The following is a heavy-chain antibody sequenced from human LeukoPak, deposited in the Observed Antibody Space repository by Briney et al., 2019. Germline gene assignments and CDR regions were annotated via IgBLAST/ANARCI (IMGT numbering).Heavy chain of an antibody. J-gene: IGHJ4*02. CDR3: ARAIIGYCSGGSCYEIFPFDY. D-gene: IGHD2-15*01. CDR2: ITWNGGST. V-gene: IGHV3-20*04. Sequence: SGGSLRLSSAASGFIFDDYGMSWVRIVPGKRLELVSGITWNGGSTGYADFVKGRITISRDNAKNSLYLQMNSLRAEDTALYYCARAIIGYCSGGSCYEIFPFDYWGQGTLVTVSS. CDR1: GFIFDDYG.